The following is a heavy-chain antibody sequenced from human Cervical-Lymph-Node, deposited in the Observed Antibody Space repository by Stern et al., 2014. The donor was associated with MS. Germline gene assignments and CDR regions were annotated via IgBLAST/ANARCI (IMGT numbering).Heavy chain of an antibody. CDR3: ARDHWQQLSRLDY. Sequence: QVQLMQSGAEVKKPGASVKVSCKASGYTFTSYAMHWVRQAPGQRLEWMGWINAGNGNTKYSQKFQGRVTITRDTSASTAYMELSSLRSEDPAVYYCARDHWQQLSRLDYWGQGTLVTVSS. J-gene: IGHJ4*02. CDR1: GYTFTSYA. D-gene: IGHD6-13*01. V-gene: IGHV1-3*01. CDR2: INAGNGNT.